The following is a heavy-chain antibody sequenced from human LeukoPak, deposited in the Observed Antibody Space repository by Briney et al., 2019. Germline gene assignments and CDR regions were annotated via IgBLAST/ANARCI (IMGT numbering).Heavy chain of an antibody. Sequence: GGSLRLSCAASGFTFSSYAMSWVRQAPGKGLEWGSAISGSGGSTYYADSVKGRFTISRDNSKNTLYLQMNSLRARDTAVYYCAKDPNYDIWSGYDPFAPRGQGTLVTVSS. D-gene: IGHD3-3*01. CDR3: AKDPNYDIWSGYDPFAP. CDR1: GFTFSSYA. V-gene: IGHV3-23*01. CDR2: ISGSGGST. J-gene: IGHJ5*02.